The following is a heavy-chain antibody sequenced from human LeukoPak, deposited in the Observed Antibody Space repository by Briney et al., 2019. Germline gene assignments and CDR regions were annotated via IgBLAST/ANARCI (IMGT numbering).Heavy chain of an antibody. J-gene: IGHJ4*01. CDR3: VMGRAYNH. CDR1: GFTFSSYW. V-gene: IGHV3-74*01. CDR2: INNDGST. Sequence: GGSLRLSCAASGFTFSSYWMHWVRQAPGKGLVWVSLINNDGSTNYADSVKGRFTISRNNAKSTLFLQMNSLRPEDTAVYFCVMGRAYNHWGRGLWSPSPQ. D-gene: IGHD5-18*01.